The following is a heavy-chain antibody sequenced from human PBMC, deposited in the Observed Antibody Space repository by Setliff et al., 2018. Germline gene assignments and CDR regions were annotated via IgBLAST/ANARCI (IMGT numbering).Heavy chain of an antibody. V-gene: IGHV3-23*01. J-gene: IGHJ5*02. D-gene: IGHD3-10*01. CDR3: AKNGFGVVALGVNNWFDP. CDR2: ISGSGGST. CDR1: GFTFSSYA. Sequence: PGESLKISCAASGFTFSSYAMSWVRQAPGKGLEWVSAISGSGGSTYYADSVKGRFTISRDNSKNTLYLQMNSLRAEDTVVYYCAKNGFGVVALGVNNWFDPWGQGTLVTVSS.